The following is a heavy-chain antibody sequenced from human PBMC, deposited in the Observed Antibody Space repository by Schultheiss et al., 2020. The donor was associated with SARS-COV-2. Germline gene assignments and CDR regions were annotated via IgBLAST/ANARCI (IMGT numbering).Heavy chain of an antibody. D-gene: IGHD6-19*01. Sequence: GESLKISCAASGFTFSSYGMSWVRQAPGKGLEWVSYISSSSSTIYYADSVKGRFTISRDNSKNTLYLQMNSLRAEDTAVYYCATIPHSSAKLGGDYWGQGTLVTVSS. CDR2: ISSSSSTI. V-gene: IGHV3-48*01. J-gene: IGHJ4*02. CDR1: GFTFSSYG. CDR3: ATIPHSSAKLGGDY.